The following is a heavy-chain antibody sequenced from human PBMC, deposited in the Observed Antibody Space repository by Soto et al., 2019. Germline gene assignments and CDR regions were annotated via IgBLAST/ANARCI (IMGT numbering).Heavy chain of an antibody. V-gene: IGHV1-46*01. CDR3: ARGGHVVVVTAALDY. J-gene: IGHJ4*02. CDR2: VNPSGGHT. D-gene: IGHD2-21*02. CDR1: GDTFTDYY. Sequence: QVQLMQSGAEVKKPGASVKVSCKASGDTFTDYYIHWVRQAPGQGLEWMGTVNPSGGHTTYAQHFMCRVTMPRDTATSTLSMELTCLAPDDSAIYYCARGGHVVVVTAALDYWGQGTPVTVSS.